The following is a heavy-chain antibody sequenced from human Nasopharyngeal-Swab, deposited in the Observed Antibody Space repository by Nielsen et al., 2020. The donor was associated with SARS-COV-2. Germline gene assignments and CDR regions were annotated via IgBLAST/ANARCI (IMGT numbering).Heavy chain of an antibody. V-gene: IGHV1-69*13. J-gene: IGHJ6*02. CDR2: IIPIFGTA. CDR3: ASNPQRRGYGDYGSGYYGMDV. D-gene: IGHD4-17*01. Sequence: SVKVSCKASGGTFSSYAISWVRQAPGQGLEWMGGIIPIFGTANYAQKFQGRVTITADESTSTAYVELSSLRSEDTAVYYCASNPQRRGYGDYGSGYYGMDVWGQGTTVTVSS. CDR1: GGTFSSYA.